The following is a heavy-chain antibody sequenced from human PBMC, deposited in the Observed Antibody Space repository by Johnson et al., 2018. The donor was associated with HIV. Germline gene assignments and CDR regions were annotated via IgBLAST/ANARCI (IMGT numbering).Heavy chain of an antibody. Sequence: QVQLVESGGGVGQPGRSLRLSCAASGFTFSSSAMHWARQAPGKGLAWVALISFDGSKKYYADSVKGRFTVSRDNTKNTLDLQMNSLRAEDTALYYCAKDTFTDYYDSSGSGGAFDIWGQGTMVTVSS. J-gene: IGHJ3*02. CDR1: GFTFSSSA. V-gene: IGHV3-30-3*01. D-gene: IGHD3-22*01. CDR2: ISFDGSKK. CDR3: AKDTFTDYYDSSGSGGAFDI.